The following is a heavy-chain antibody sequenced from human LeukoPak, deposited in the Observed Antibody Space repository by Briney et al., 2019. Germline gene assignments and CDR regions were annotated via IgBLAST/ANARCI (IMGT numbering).Heavy chain of an antibody. Sequence: SQTLSLTCAISGDSVSSNSAAWNWIRQSPSRGLEWLGRTYHRSKWYNEYAVSVKSRITINPDTSKNQFSLHLNSVTPEDTAVYYCATDRPGAIAGRPNWEAFDIWGQGTMVTVSS. V-gene: IGHV6-1*01. J-gene: IGHJ3*02. D-gene: IGHD2-2*01. CDR1: GDSVSSNSAA. CDR2: TYHRSKWYN. CDR3: ATDRPGAIAGRPNWEAFDI.